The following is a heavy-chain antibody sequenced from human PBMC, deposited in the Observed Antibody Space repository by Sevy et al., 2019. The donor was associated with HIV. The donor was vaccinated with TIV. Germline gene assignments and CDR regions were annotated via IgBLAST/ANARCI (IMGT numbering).Heavy chain of an antibody. D-gene: IGHD3-22*01. CDR3: ARGPGIYNDISGSYLRCYGMDV. CDR1: GYTSSSYG. CDR2: ISAHNSNT. V-gene: IGHV1-18*01. Sequence: ASVKVSCKASGYTSSSYGISWVRQAPGQGLEWMGWISAHNSNTNYAQKLQGRVTLTTDTSTSTAYMELRSLRSDDTAVYYYARGPGIYNDISGSYLRCYGMDVWGQGTTVTVSS. J-gene: IGHJ6*02.